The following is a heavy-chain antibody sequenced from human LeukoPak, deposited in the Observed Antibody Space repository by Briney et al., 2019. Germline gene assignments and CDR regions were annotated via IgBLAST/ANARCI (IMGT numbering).Heavy chain of an antibody. V-gene: IGHV3-30*04. CDR1: GFTFSSYA. CDR3: ANVNSGSYGSYFDY. CDR2: ISYDGSNK. Sequence: PGGSLRLSCAASGFTFSSYAMHWVRQAPGKGLEWVAFISYDGSNKYYADSVKGRSTISRDNSKNTLYLQMNSLRPEDTAVYYCANVNSGSYGSYFDYWGQGTLVTVSS. D-gene: IGHD1-26*01. J-gene: IGHJ4*02.